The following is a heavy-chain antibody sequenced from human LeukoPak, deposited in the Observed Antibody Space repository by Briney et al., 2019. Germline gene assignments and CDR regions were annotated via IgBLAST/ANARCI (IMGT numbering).Heavy chain of an antibody. D-gene: IGHD3-10*01. CDR3: ARDPGGYYYGSGSHFFDY. Sequence: ASVKVSCKASGYTFTGYYMHWVRQAPGQGLEWMGWINPNSGGTNYAQKFQGRVTMTRDTSISTAYMELSRLRSEDTAVYYCARDPGGYYYGSGSHFFDYWGQGTLVTVSS. CDR1: GYTFTGYY. V-gene: IGHV1-2*02. J-gene: IGHJ4*02. CDR2: INPNSGGT.